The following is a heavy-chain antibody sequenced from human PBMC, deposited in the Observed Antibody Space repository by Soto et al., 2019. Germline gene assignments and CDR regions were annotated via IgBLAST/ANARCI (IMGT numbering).Heavy chain of an antibody. J-gene: IGHJ4*02. CDR1: GGSISSGGYY. V-gene: IGHV4-31*03. Sequence: SETLSLTCTVSGGSISSGGYYWSWIRQHPGKGLEWIGYIYYSGSTYYNPSLKSRVTISVDASKNQFSLKLSSVTAADTAVYYCARVERSKHFDYWGQGTLVTVSS. CDR2: IYYSGST. CDR3: ARVERSKHFDY. D-gene: IGHD3-3*01.